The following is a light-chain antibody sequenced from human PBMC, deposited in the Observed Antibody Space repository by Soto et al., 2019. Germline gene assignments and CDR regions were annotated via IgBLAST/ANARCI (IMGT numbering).Light chain of an antibody. V-gene: IGLV2-14*01. CDR2: NVS. Sequence: QSALTQPASVSGSPGQSITISCSGTSSDVDDYKYVSWYQQHPDKAPKLMIYNVSRRTSGVSDRFSGSKSAFTASLTISGLQAEDEADYYCSSYTATPPFVFGTGTKLTVL. J-gene: IGLJ1*01. CDR3: SSYTATPPFV. CDR1: SSDVDDYKY.